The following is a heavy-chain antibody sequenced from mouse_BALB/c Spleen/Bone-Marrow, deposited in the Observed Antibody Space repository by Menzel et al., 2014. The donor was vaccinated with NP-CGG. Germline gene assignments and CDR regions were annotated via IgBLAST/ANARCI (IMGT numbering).Heavy chain of an antibody. V-gene: IGHV7-1*02. Sequence: DVNLEVSGGGLVQPGDSLRLSCATSGFTFSDFYMEWVRQPPGKRLEWIAASRNKAKYYTTEYSASVKGRFIVSRDTSQSVLYLQMNALRAEDTAIYYCARDVGYGNYFVYWGQGTLVTVSA. D-gene: IGHD2-10*02. CDR1: GFTFSDFY. CDR2: SRNKAKYYTT. CDR3: ARDVGYGNYFVY. J-gene: IGHJ3*01.